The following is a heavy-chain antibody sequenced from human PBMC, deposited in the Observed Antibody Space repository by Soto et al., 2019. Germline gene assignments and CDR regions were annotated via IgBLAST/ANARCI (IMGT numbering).Heavy chain of an antibody. V-gene: IGHV1-8*01. D-gene: IGHD2-15*01. CDR2: MNPNSGNT. CDR1: GYTFTSYD. J-gene: IGHJ5*02. CDR3: ARGVRVVAATLCRMRNPYWFDP. Sequence: QVQLVQSGAEVKKPGASVKVSCKASGYTFTSYDINWVRQATGQGLEWMGWMNPNSGNTGYAQKFQGRVTMTRNTSISTAYMELSSLRSEDTAVYYCARGVRVVAATLCRMRNPYWFDPWGQGTLVTVSS.